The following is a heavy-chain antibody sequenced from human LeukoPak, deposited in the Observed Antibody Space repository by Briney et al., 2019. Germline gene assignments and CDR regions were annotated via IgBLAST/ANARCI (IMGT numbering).Heavy chain of an antibody. J-gene: IGHJ4*02. CDR2: INPNTGGT. Sequence: GASVTVSCKASGYTFTDYYLHWVRQAPGQGPESMGWINPNTGGTEYVQKFQGRVTMTRDTSISTVFMELSRLTSDDTAVYYCARESADSSVCDYWGQGSLVTVSS. CDR1: GYTFTDYY. D-gene: IGHD2-15*01. V-gene: IGHV1-2*02. CDR3: ARESADSSVCDY.